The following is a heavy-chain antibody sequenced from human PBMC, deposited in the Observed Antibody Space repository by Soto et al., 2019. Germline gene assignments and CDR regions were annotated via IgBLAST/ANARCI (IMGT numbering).Heavy chain of an antibody. CDR1: GFTFSSYS. V-gene: IGHV3-48*02. D-gene: IGHD3-22*01. CDR3: ARDRIEYYYDLSGYYYGMDV. CDR2: ISSSSSTI. J-gene: IGHJ6*02. Sequence: PGESLRLSCAASGFTFSSYSMNWVRQAPGEGLEWVSYISSSSSTIYYADSVKGQFTISRDNAKNSLYLQMNSLRDEDTAVYYCARDRIEYYYDLSGYYYGMDVWGQGTTVTVSS.